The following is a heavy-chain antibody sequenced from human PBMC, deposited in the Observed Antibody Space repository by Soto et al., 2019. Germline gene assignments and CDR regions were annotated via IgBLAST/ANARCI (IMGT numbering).Heavy chain of an antibody. D-gene: IGHD1-26*01. CDR3: ARVVGALGHWFDP. Sequence: QVQLVQSGAEVKKPGASVKVSCKASGYTFTSYGISWVRQAPGQGLEWMGRISAYNGNTNYAQKLQGRVTMTTDTSTSTAYRGLRSLRSDDTAVYYCARVVGALGHWFDPWGQGTLVTGSS. V-gene: IGHV1-18*01. J-gene: IGHJ5*02. CDR2: ISAYNGNT. CDR1: GYTFTSYG.